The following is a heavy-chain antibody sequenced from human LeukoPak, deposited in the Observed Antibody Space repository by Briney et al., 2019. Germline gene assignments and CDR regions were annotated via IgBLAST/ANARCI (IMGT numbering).Heavy chain of an antibody. CDR2: IKKDGSEK. V-gene: IGHV3-7*01. CDR3: VGGPGY. D-gene: IGHD3-10*01. Sequence: GGSLRLSCAASGFTFSSYWMSWVRQAPGKGLEWVANIKKDGSEKYYVNSVKGRFTISRDNAKNSLYLQMTSLRAEDTAVYYCVGGPGYWGQGTLVTVSS. CDR1: GFTFSSYW. J-gene: IGHJ4*02.